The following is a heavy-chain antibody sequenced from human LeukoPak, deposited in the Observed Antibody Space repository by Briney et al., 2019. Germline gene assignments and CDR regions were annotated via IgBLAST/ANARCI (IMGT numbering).Heavy chain of an antibody. D-gene: IGHD5-24*01. V-gene: IGHV1-46*01. J-gene: IGHJ5*02. CDR1: GYTFTSNY. CDR2: ISPGGGST. Sequence: ASVKVYCKAFGYTFTSNYMHWVRQPPGQGPEWMGVISPGGGSTTYAQKFQGRVTLTRDMSTSTDYLELSSLRSEDTAVYYCARDNSVRDEAWWFNPWGQGTLVTVSS. CDR3: ARDNSVRDEAWWFNP.